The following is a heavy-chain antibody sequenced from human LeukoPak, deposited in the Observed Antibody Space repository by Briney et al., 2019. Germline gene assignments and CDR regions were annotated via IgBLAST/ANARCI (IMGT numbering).Heavy chain of an antibody. D-gene: IGHD3-10*01. V-gene: IGHV1-18*01. Sequence: GASVKVSCKASGYTFTSYDISWVRQAPGQGLEWMGWISAYNGNTNYAQKLQGRVTMTRDTSTSTAYMELRSLRSDDTAVYYCARDRRITMVRGVGDAFDIWGQGTMVTVSS. CDR2: ISAYNGNT. J-gene: IGHJ3*02. CDR3: ARDRRITMVRGVGDAFDI. CDR1: GYTFTSYD.